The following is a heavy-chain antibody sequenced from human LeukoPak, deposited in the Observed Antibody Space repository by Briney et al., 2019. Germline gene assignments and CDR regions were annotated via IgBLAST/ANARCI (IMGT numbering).Heavy chain of an antibody. CDR2: ISDYNGNT. CDR1: GYTFTSYG. Sequence: GASVKVSCKASGYTFTSYGISWVRQAPGQGLEWMGWISDYNGNTNYAQKLQGRVTMTTDTSTSTAYMALRSLRSDDTAVYYCARDLGTHLDSSGAFDYWGQGTLVTVSS. CDR3: ARDLGTHLDSSGAFDY. D-gene: IGHD3-22*01. V-gene: IGHV1-18*01. J-gene: IGHJ4*02.